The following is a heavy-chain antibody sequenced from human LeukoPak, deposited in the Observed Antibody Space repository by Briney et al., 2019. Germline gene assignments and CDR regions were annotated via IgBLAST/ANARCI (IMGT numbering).Heavy chain of an antibody. CDR3: AREGLGELTLDY. CDR1: GYTFTRYG. V-gene: IGHV1-18*01. D-gene: IGHD3-16*01. Sequence: AASVKVSCKASGYTFTRYGISWVRQAPGQGLEWMGWISTYNGDTNYAQKLQGRVTMTTDTSTNTAYMELRSLRSDDTAVYYCAREGLGELTLDYWGQGTLVTVSS. J-gene: IGHJ4*02. CDR2: ISTYNGDT.